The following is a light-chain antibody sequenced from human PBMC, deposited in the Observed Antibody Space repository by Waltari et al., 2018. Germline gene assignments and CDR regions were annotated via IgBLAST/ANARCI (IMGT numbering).Light chain of an antibody. CDR3: QQSYSSPWT. Sequence: DFQMTQSPSSLSASVGDRVTITCRASQSISHYLNWYQQKPQKAPKLLMFGASSLQSGVPSRFSGSGSGTDFTLTINNLQPEDFATYYCQQSYSSPWTFGQGTRVEIK. CDR1: QSISHY. J-gene: IGKJ1*01. V-gene: IGKV1-39*01. CDR2: GAS.